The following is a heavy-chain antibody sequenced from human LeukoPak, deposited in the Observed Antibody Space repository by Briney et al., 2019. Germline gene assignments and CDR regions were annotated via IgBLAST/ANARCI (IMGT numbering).Heavy chain of an antibody. CDR3: ARDLSGEASVY. J-gene: IGHJ4*02. D-gene: IGHD3-10*01. CDR2: INPSGGST. Sequence: ASVKVSCTASGYTFTSYYMHWVRQAPGQGLEWMGIINPSGGSTSYAQKFQGRVTMTRDMSTSTVYMELSSLRSEDTAVYYCARDLSGEASVYWGQGTLVTVSS. CDR1: GYTFTSYY. V-gene: IGHV1-46*01.